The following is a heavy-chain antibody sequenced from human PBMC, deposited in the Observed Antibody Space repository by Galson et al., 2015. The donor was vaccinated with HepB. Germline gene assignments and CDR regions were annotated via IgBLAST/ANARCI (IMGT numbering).Heavy chain of an antibody. CDR3: ARGEWGGYGYGSWDGFDF. Sequence: SVKVSCKASGYTFTSYYMHWVRQAPGQGLEWMGIINPSGGTTSYAQKFQGRVTMTRDTSTTTAYMELSSLRSEDTAVYYCARGEWGGYGYGSWDGFDFWGQGTMVTVSS. J-gene: IGHJ3*01. CDR1: GYTFTSYY. D-gene: IGHD5-18*01. CDR2: INPSGGTT. V-gene: IGHV1-46*01.